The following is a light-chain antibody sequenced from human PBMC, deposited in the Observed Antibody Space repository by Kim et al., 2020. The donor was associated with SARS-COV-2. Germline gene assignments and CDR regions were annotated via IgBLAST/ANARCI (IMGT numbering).Light chain of an antibody. CDR2: AAS. J-gene: IGKJ4*01. Sequence: SNYLAWYQQKPGKVPKLLIYAASAWLSGVPSRFSGSGSVTDFTLTISSLQPEDFAAYYCQKYNSSPLTFGGGTKVEIK. CDR3: QKYNSSPLT. CDR1: SNY. V-gene: IGKV1-27*01.